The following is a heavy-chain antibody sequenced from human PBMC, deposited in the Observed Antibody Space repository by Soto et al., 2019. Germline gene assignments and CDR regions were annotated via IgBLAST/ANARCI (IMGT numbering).Heavy chain of an antibody. Sequence: PSETLSRTCTLSGDSIPLTSCYLVWIRQPPGNWLEWIGDVYYSGSTYYNPSLKSRLTMSIDTSKGQFSLKMTSVTAADTGVYYCARLTSRISAASHGRRNWMDPWGPGTLVTVSS. CDR1: GDSIPLTSCY. CDR3: ARLTSRISAASHGRRNWMDP. V-gene: IGHV4-39*01. D-gene: IGHD2-15*01. J-gene: IGHJ5*02. CDR2: VYYSGST.